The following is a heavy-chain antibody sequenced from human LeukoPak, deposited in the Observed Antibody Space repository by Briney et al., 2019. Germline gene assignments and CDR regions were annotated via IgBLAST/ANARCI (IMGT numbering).Heavy chain of an antibody. J-gene: IGHJ4*02. CDR3: ARDQSRDIRVDFDY. Sequence: GGSLRLSCAASGFTFSSYWMSWVRQAPGKGLEWVANIKQDGSEKYYVDSVKGRFTISRDNAKNSLYLQMNSLSAEDTAVYYCARDQSRDIRVDFDYWGQGTLVIVSS. V-gene: IGHV3-7*01. CDR2: IKQDGSEK. CDR1: GFTFSSYW. D-gene: IGHD5-24*01.